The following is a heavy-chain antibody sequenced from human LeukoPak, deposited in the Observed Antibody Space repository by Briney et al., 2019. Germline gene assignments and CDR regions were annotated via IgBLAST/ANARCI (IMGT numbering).Heavy chain of an antibody. CDR1: GFTFDDYA. D-gene: IGHD3-22*01. CDR2: ISWNSGSI. CDR3: ARDMSSGYYKKPFDY. Sequence: GGSLRLSCAASGFTFDDYAMHWVRQAPGKGLEWVSGISWNSGSIGYADSVKGRFTISRDNSKNTLYLQMNSLRAEDTAVYYCARDMSSGYYKKPFDYWGQGTLVTVSS. V-gene: IGHV3-9*01. J-gene: IGHJ4*02.